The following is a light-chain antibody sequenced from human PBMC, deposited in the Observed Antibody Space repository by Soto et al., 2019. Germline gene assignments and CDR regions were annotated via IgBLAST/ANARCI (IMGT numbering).Light chain of an antibody. V-gene: IGKV3-20*01. CDR3: QQYDTSPRT. J-gene: IGKJ1*01. CDR2: AAS. Sequence: EFVLTQSPGTLSLSPGERATLSCRASQSISTSSLAWYQQKPGQAPRILIYAASSRATGIPDRFSSSGSGTDFSLTISRLEPEDFAVYYCQQYDTSPRTFGQGTKVDIK. CDR1: QSISTSS.